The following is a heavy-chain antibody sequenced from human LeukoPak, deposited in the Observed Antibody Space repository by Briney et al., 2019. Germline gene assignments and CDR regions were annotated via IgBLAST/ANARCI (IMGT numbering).Heavy chain of an antibody. CDR1: GGSISSYY. V-gene: IGHV4-4*07. CDR3: ARGSYDTLTGSPYYFDY. Sequence: SETLSLTCTVSGGSISSYYWSWIRQPAGKGLEWIGRIYTSGSTNYNPSLKSRVTMSVDTSKNQFSLKLSSVTAADTAVYYCARGSYDTLTGSPYYFDYWGQGTLVTVSS. J-gene: IGHJ4*02. D-gene: IGHD3-9*01. CDR2: IYTSGST.